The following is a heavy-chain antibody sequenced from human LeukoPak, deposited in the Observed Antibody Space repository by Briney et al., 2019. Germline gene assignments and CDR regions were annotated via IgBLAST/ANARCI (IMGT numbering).Heavy chain of an antibody. J-gene: IGHJ4*02. Sequence: KPGGSLTLSCAASGFTFSDFYFNWIRQVPGKGLEWVSYISRGGNTVYYAESVKGRFTISRDNAKTSLYLQMNSLRAEDTAVYYCARQYNSGWYAYFDLWGQGTLVTVSS. CDR3: ARQYNSGWYAYFDL. D-gene: IGHD6-13*01. V-gene: IGHV3-11*01. CDR2: ISRGGNTV. CDR1: GFTFSDFY.